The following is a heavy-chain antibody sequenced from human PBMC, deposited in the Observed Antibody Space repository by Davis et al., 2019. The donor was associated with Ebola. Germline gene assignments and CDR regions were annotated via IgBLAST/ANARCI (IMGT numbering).Heavy chain of an antibody. CDR3: ARHPRYNWNYWYY. D-gene: IGHD1-7*01. CDR1: GGSISSYY. Sequence: SETLSLTCTVPGGSISSYYWSWIRQPPGKGLEWIGYIYYSGSTYYNPSLKSRVTISVDTSKNQFSLKLSSVTAADTAVYYCARHPRYNWNYWYYWGQGTLVTVSS. V-gene: IGHV4-59*08. CDR2: IYYSGST. J-gene: IGHJ4*02.